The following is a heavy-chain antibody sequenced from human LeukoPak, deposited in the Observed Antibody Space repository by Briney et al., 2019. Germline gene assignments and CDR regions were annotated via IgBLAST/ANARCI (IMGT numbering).Heavy chain of an antibody. Sequence: ASVKVSCKASGYTFTSYDINWVRQATGQGLEWMGWMNPNSGNTGYAQKFQGRVIITRNTSISTAYMELSSLRSEDTAVYYCARGLGKYQLLSLDYWGQGTLVTVSS. CDR1: GYTFTSYD. J-gene: IGHJ4*02. CDR2: MNPNSGNT. CDR3: ARGLGKYQLLSLDY. V-gene: IGHV1-8*03. D-gene: IGHD2-2*01.